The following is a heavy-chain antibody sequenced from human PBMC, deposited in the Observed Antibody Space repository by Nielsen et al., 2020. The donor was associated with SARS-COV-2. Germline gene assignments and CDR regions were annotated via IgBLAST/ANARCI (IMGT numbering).Heavy chain of an antibody. CDR2: IYSGGSST. CDR3: AKDGRYSYGYDY. D-gene: IGHD5-18*01. V-gene: IGHV3-23*03. J-gene: IGHJ4*02. CDR1: GFTFSSYA. Sequence: GALKISCAASGFTFSSYAMSWVRQAPGKGLEWVSVIYSGGSSTYYADSVKGRFTISRDNSKNTLYLQMNSLRAEDTAVYYCAKDGRYSYGYDYWGQGTLVTVSS.